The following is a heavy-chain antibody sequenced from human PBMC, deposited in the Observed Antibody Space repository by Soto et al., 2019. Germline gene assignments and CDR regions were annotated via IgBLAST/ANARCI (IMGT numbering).Heavy chain of an antibody. J-gene: IGHJ4*02. CDR1: GFSFNSAW. CDR2: IKSKFDGGTT. Sequence: EVQLVESGGGLLKPGGSLTLSCAASGFSFNSAWMSWVRQAPGKGLEWVGRIKSKFDGGTTDYSAPVKGRFTISRDDSKNTLYLQMNSLKTEDTAVYYCTTFNVGSDWGQGTRVTVSS. CDR3: TTFNVGSD. V-gene: IGHV3-15*01. D-gene: IGHD3-10*01.